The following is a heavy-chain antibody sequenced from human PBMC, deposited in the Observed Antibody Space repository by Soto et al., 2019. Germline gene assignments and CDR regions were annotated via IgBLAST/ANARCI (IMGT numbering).Heavy chain of an antibody. J-gene: IGHJ4*02. CDR3: TTDLGRKRGEEQQLVKLYGY. Sequence: GGSLRLSCAASGFTFSNAWMNWVRQAPGKGLEWVGRIKSKTDGGTTDYAAPVKGRFTISRDDSKNTLYLQMNSLKTEDTAVYYCTTDLGRKRGEEQQLVKLYGYWGQGTLVTVSS. CDR1: GFTFSNAW. V-gene: IGHV3-15*07. CDR2: IKSKTDGGTT. D-gene: IGHD6-13*01.